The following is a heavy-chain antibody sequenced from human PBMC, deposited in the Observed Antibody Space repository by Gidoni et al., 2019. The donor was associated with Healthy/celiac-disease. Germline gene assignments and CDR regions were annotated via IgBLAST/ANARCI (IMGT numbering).Heavy chain of an antibody. Sequence: QVQLQQRGAGLLKPSETLSLTCAVYGGSFSGYYWSWSRQPPGKGLEWIGEINHSGSTNYNPSLKSRVTISVDTSKNQFSLKLSSVTAADTAVYYCARGRNGGWYGDYGRGVDPWGQGTLVTVSS. V-gene: IGHV4-34*01. CDR3: ARGRNGGWYGDYGRGVDP. CDR2: INHSGST. J-gene: IGHJ5*02. D-gene: IGHD4-17*01. CDR1: GGSFSGYY.